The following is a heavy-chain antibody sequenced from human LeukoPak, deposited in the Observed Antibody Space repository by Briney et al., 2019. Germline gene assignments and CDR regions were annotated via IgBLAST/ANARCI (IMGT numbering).Heavy chain of an antibody. Sequence: GGSLRLSCAASGFTLSNFDMHWVRQAPGKGLEYVSGISSDGLSTYYANSVKGLFTVSRDTSKNTLYLQMNSLRAEDTAMYYCARTHTIFGVVTYFDYWGQGTLVTVSS. CDR3: ARTHTIFGVVTYFDY. D-gene: IGHD3-3*01. V-gene: IGHV3-64*01. CDR2: ISSDGLST. CDR1: GFTLSNFD. J-gene: IGHJ4*02.